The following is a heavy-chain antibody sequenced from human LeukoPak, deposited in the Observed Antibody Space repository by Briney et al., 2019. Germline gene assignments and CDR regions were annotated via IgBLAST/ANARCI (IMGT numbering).Heavy chain of an antibody. CDR1: GYTLTELS. CDR3: ATRLGWNDSPLDY. Sequence: ASVKVSCKVSGYTLTELSMHWVRQAPGKGLEWMGGFDPEDGETVYAPKFQGRVTMTEDTSTDTAYMELSSLRSEDTAVYYCATRLGWNDSPLDYWGQGTLVTVSS. V-gene: IGHV1-24*01. J-gene: IGHJ4*02. CDR2: FDPEDGET. D-gene: IGHD1-1*01.